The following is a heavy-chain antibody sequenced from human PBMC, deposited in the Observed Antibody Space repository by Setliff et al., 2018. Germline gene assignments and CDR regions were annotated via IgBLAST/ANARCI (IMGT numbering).Heavy chain of an antibody. CDR2: IFHTGAA. D-gene: IGHD3-3*01. CDR3: ARDNRDYDFWSGYYSLRGYFDY. J-gene: IGHJ4*02. Sequence: SETLSLTCTVSGYSISSGHYWGWIRQSPGKGLDWIGSIFHTGAAYYNPSLESRFTISVDTSKNQFSLKLNSVTAADTAVYYCARDNRDYDFWSGYYSLRGYFDYWGQGTLVTSP. V-gene: IGHV4-38-2*02. CDR1: GYSISSGHY.